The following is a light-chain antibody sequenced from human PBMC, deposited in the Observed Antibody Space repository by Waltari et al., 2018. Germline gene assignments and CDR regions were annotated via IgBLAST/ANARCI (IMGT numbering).Light chain of an antibody. Sequence: QSVLTQPPSASGTPGQRVTISCSGSNSNIGSNTVNWYQQLPGTAPKLLIYGKDQRPSGVPDRFSGSKSGTSASLAISGLQSEDEAVYYCAPWDDSLNGILFGGGTKLAVL. V-gene: IGLV1-44*01. J-gene: IGLJ3*02. CDR1: NSNIGSNT. CDR2: GKD. CDR3: APWDDSLNGIL.